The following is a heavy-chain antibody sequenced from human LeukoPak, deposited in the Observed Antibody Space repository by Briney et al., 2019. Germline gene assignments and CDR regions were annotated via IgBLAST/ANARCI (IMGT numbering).Heavy chain of an antibody. J-gene: IGHJ4*02. V-gene: IGHV4-59*01. CDR2: IYYSGST. CDR1: GGSISSYY. CDR3: ARRHDYGDYTFTY. Sequence: PSETLSLTCTVSGGSISSYYWSWIRQPPGRGLEWIGYIYYSGSTNYNPSLKSRVTISVDTSKNQFSLKLSSVTAADTAVYYCARRHDYGDYTFTYWGQGTLVTVSS. D-gene: IGHD4-17*01.